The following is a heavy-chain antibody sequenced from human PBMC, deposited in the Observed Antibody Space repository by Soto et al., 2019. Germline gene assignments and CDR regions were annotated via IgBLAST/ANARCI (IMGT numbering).Heavy chain of an antibody. CDR1: GFTFSSYA. CDR3: ARRLLGYCSSTSCSQPFDY. Sequence: GGSLRLSCAASGFTFSSYAMHWVRQAPGKGLEKVAVISYDGSNKYYADSVKGRFTISRDNSKNTLYLQMNSLRAEDTAVYYCARRLLGYCSSTSCSQPFDYWGQGTLVTVSS. V-gene: IGHV3-30-3*01. D-gene: IGHD2-2*01. J-gene: IGHJ4*02. CDR2: ISYDGSNK.